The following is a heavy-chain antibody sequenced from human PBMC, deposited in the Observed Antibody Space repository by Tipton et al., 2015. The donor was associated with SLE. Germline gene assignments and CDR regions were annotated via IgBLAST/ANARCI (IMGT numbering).Heavy chain of an antibody. CDR3: AKAGSGSYNAELDS. V-gene: IGHV3-23*01. D-gene: IGHD3-10*01. J-gene: IGHJ4*02. CDR1: GASISSGGYY. CDR2: FSGVGGAT. Sequence: SLRLSCTVSGASISSGGYYWSWIRQHPGKGLEWVAGFSGVGGATSYGYSVRGRFTISRDNSRRMVYLDMNSLRVDDTAVYYCAKAGSGSYNAELDSWGQGTLVTVSS.